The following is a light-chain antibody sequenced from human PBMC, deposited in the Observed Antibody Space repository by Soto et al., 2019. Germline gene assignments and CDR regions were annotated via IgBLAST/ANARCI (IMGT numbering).Light chain of an antibody. V-gene: IGKV3D-20*02. CDR1: QSVISSY. CDR3: QQYYNWRT. Sequence: DIRLTQSQTTLSSSPGERATISCRASQSVISSYLAWYQQKPGQAPRLLIYGASSRATGIPDRFSGSGSGTEFTLTISSLQSEDFAVYYCQQYYNWRTFGQGTKVDI. CDR2: GAS. J-gene: IGKJ1*01.